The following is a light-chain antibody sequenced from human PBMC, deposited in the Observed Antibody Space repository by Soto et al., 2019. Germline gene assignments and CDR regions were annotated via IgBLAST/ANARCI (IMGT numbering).Light chain of an antibody. J-gene: IGKJ4*01. Sequence: DIQMTQSPSSLSASVGDRVTITCRASQTIRSYLSWYRHKSGKAPELLIFAATTLQSGVPSRFSGSGSGTDFTLTISSLHPEDVATYFCLQSYSAPLTFGGGTKVEI. CDR1: QTIRSY. V-gene: IGKV1-39*01. CDR3: LQSYSAPLT. CDR2: AAT.